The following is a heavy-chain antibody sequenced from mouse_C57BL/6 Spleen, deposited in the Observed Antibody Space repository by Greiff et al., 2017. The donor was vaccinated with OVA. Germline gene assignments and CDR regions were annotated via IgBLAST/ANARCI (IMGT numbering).Heavy chain of an antibody. CDR2: INPSNGGT. CDR1: GYTFTCYW. D-gene: IGHD1-3*01. V-gene: IGHV1-53*01. J-gene: IGHJ3*01. CDR3: ARGTNTAYVAWFDY. Sequence: QVQLQQPGTELVKPGASVKLSCKASGYTFTCYWMHWVKQRPGQGLEWIGNINPSNGGTNYNEKFKRKATLTVDKASSTAYMQLSSLTSEDSAVYYCARGTNTAYVAWFDYWGQGTLVTVSA.